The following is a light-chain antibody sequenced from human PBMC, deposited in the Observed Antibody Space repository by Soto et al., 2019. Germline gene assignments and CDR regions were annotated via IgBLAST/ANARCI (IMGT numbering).Light chain of an antibody. CDR1: QSVSSY. J-gene: IGKJ1*01. CDR2: DTS. Sequence: EIVLTQSPASLSLSPGERATLSCRASQSVSSYLAWYQQKPGQAPRLLMYDTSNMDPGIPARFSGSGSGTDFTLTISSLEPEDFAVYFCQQRSKFLWTFGQGTKVDI. V-gene: IGKV3-11*01. CDR3: QQRSKFLWT.